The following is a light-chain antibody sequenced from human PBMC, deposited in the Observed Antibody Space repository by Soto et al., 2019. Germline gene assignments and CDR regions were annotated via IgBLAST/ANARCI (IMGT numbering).Light chain of an antibody. J-gene: IGKJ2*01. V-gene: IGKV1-5*03. CDR3: QQYDSLSS. Sequence: DIQMTQSPSTLSASVGDRVTITCRASQSVSGWLAWYHQKPGEAPKLLISKASTLENGVPSRFRGSASGTVFPLTISSLQPGDSGTYYCQQYDSLSSFGQGTKLEI. CDR2: KAS. CDR1: QSVSGW.